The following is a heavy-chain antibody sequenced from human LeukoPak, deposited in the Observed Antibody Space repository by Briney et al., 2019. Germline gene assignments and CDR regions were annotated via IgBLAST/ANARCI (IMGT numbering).Heavy chain of an antibody. CDR1: GYSFTSYW. J-gene: IGHJ3*02. D-gene: IGHD7-27*01. CDR2: IDPSDSYT. V-gene: IGHV5-10-1*01. Sequence: GESLKISCKGSGYSFTSYWISWVRQLPGKGLEWMGRIDPSDSYTNYGPPFQGHVTISADKSISTAYLQWSSLKASDTAMYYCARLTGDGFDAFDIWGQGTMVTVSS. CDR3: ARLTGDGFDAFDI.